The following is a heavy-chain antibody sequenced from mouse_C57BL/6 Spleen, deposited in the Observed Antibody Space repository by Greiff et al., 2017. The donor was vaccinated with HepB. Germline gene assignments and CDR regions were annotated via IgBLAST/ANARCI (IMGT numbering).Heavy chain of an antibody. CDR2: IYPRDGST. CDR3: AFPYGSSPYYYAMDY. D-gene: IGHD1-1*01. J-gene: IGHJ4*01. V-gene: IGHV1-78*01. Sequence: VEPGASVKISCKVSGYTFTDHTIHWMKQRPEQGLEWIGYIYPRDGSTKYNEKFKGKATLTADKSSSTAYMQLNSLTSEDSAVYFCAFPYGSSPYYYAMDYWGQGTSVTVSS. CDR1: GYTFTDHT.